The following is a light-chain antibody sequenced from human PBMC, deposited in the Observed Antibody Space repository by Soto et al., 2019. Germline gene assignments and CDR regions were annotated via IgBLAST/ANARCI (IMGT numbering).Light chain of an antibody. CDR1: ESVSTN. Sequence: EIEMTQSPATLSLAPGERVTLSCRASESVSTNLAWYQQKAGQAPRLLIYGASTRATGIPARFSGSGSGTEFTLAISGLQSEDFAVYYCQQYNNPITFGQGTRLEIK. CDR2: GAS. CDR3: QQYNNPIT. J-gene: IGKJ5*01. V-gene: IGKV3-15*01.